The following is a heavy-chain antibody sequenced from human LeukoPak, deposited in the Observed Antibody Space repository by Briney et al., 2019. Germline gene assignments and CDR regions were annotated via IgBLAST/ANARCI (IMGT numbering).Heavy chain of an antibody. D-gene: IGHD1-26*01. CDR3: AKDRSVGATPYYFDY. CDR1: GFTFDDYA. CDR2: ISWNSGSI. Sequence: GGSLRLSCAASGFTFDDYAMHWVRQAPGKGLEWVSGISWNSGSIGYADSVKGRFTISRDNAKNSLYLQMNSPRAEDTALYYCAKDRSVGATPYYFDYWGQGTLVTVSS. J-gene: IGHJ4*02. V-gene: IGHV3-9*01.